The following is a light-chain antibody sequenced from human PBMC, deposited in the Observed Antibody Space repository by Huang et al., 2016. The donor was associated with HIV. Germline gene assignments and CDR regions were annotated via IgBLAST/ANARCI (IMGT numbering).Light chain of an antibody. CDR3: QQYCTLPG. J-gene: IGKJ1*01. CDR2: WAS. CDR1: QNVLSACNNNNY. Sequence: DIVLTHSPDSLAVSRGESATINSKSSQNVLSACNNNNYLAWYQLKPGQPPKVLIYWASTRESGVPGRFSGGGSGTDCTLSISSLQPEDVAIYCQQQYCTLPGFGQGTKVEI. V-gene: IGKV4-1*01.